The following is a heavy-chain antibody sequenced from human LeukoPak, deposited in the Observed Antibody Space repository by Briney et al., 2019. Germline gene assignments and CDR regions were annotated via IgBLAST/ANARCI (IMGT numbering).Heavy chain of an antibody. V-gene: IGHV4-4*07. Sequence: SETLSLTCTVSGGSISSYYWSWIRQPAGKGPEWIGRIYTSGSTNYNPSLKSRVTISVDTSKNQFSLKLSSVTAADTAVYYCARRFGVRGVIIEDYWGQGTLVTVSS. CDR1: GGSISSYY. CDR2: IYTSGST. D-gene: IGHD3-10*01. CDR3: ARRFGVRGVIIEDY. J-gene: IGHJ4*02.